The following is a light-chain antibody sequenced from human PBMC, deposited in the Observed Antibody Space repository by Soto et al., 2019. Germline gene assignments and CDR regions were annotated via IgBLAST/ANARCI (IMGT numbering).Light chain of an antibody. CDR3: QQRTSWPPWT. V-gene: IGKV3-11*01. CDR2: DAS. J-gene: IGKJ1*01. Sequence: EIVLTQSPGALSLSPGARAPLSCRASQSVGLSLAWYQQKPGQAPRLLIYDASERASGIPARFSGSGSGTDFTLTISSLEPEDFAVYYCQQRTSWPPWTFGQGTKVDIK. CDR1: QSVGLS.